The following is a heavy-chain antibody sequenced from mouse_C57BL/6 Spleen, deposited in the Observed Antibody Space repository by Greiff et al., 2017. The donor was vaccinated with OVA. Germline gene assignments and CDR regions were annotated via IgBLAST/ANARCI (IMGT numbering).Heavy chain of an antibody. J-gene: IGHJ1*03. D-gene: IGHD2-4*01. V-gene: IGHV5-17*01. CDR3: VRDDYDPYWYFDV. Sequence: EVHLVESGGGLVKPGGSLKLSCAASGFTFSDYGMHWVRQAPEKGLEWVAYISSGSSTIYYADTVKGRFTISRDNAKNTLFLQMTSLRSEDTAMYYCVRDDYDPYWYFDVWGTGTTVTVSS. CDR2: ISSGSSTI. CDR1: GFTFSDYG.